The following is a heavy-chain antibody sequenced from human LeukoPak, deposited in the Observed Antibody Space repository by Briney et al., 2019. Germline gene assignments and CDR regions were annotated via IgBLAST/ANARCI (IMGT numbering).Heavy chain of an antibody. J-gene: IGHJ6*02. CDR3: ARYCSSTSCYEGYYYYGMDV. V-gene: IGHV1-69*13. CDR2: IIPIFGTA. D-gene: IGHD2-2*01. CDR1: GGTFSSYA. Sequence: GASVTVSCTASGGTFSSYAICWVRQAPGQGLEWMGGIIPIFGTANYAQKFQGRVTITADESTSTAYMELSSLRSEDTAVYYCARYCSSTSCYEGYYYYGMDVWGQGTTVAVSS.